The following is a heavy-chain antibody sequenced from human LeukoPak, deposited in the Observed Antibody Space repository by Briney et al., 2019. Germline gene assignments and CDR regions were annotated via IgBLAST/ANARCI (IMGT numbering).Heavy chain of an antibody. CDR2: IYPGDSDT. CDR3: ARRVDSYWFFDY. V-gene: IGHV5-51*01. CDR1: GYSFTNYW. Sequence: GESLKISCKSSGYSFTNYWIGWVRQMPGKGLEWMGIIYPGDSDTRYIPSFQGQVTISADKSINTAYLQWTRLKASDTAMYYCARRVDSYWFFDYWGQGTLVTVSS. D-gene: IGHD1-26*01. J-gene: IGHJ4*02.